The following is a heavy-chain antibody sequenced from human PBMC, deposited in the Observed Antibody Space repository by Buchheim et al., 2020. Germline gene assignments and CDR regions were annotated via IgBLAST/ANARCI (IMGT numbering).Heavy chain of an antibody. D-gene: IGHD1-26*01. CDR3: ARDNGGSYRALDY. V-gene: IGHV3-33*01. CDR1: GFTFRNYG. CDR2: VWYDGSDK. J-gene: IGHJ4*01. Sequence: QVPLVESGGGVVQPGRSLRLSCAASGFTFRNYGMHWVRQAPGKGLEWVAIVWYDGSDKYYTDSVKGRFTISRDNSKNTLYLQMDSLRVEDTAVYYCARDNGGSYRALDYWGQGT.